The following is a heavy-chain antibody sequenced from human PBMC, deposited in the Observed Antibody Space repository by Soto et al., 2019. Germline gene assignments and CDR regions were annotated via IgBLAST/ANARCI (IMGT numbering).Heavy chain of an antibody. CDR3: ARPGNYYYYGMDV. J-gene: IGHJ6*02. Sequence: GASVKVSCKASGNTVPNYAIHWVRQAPGQRLEWMGRIDPSDSYTNYSPSFQGHVTISADKSISTAYLQWSSLKASDTAMYYCARPGNYYYYGMDVWGQGTTVTVSS. CDR1: GNTVPNYA. V-gene: IGHV5-10-1*01. CDR2: IDPSDSYT.